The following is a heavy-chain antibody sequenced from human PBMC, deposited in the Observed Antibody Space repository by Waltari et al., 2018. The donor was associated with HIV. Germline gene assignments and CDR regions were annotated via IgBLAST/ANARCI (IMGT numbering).Heavy chain of an antibody. V-gene: IGHV3-7*01. J-gene: IGHJ4*02. D-gene: IGHD2-21*02. Sequence: EVQLVESGGGLVQPGGSLSLSCAAPGSTFISHWMSWVRQAQGKGLEWVANIKQDESEKYYVDSVKGRFTISRDNAKNSLYLQMNSLRAEDTAVYYCVRDSRVTPYWGQGTLVTVSS. CDR3: VRDSRVTPY. CDR2: IKQDESEK. CDR1: GSTFISHW.